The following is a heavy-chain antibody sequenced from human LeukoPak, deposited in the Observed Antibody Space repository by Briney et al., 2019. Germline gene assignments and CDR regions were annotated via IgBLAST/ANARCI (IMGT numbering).Heavy chain of an antibody. Sequence: GGSLRLSCAASGFTVSSIYMSWVRQAPGKGLEWVSVIYSGCRTYYADSVKGRFTISRDNSKNTLYLQMNSRRAEDTAVYYCAREAYSSSWYYFDYWGQGTLVTVSS. CDR2: IYSGCRT. V-gene: IGHV3-66*01. CDR3: AREAYSSSWYYFDY. J-gene: IGHJ4*02. D-gene: IGHD6-13*01. CDR1: GFTVSSIY.